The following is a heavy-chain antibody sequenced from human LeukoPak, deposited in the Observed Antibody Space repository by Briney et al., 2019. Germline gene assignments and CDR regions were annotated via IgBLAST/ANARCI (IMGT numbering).Heavy chain of an antibody. CDR3: AREADMGSGSYFDAFDI. J-gene: IGHJ3*02. CDR1: GFTFSSYA. V-gene: IGHV3-23*01. D-gene: IGHD1-26*01. Sequence: GGSLRLSCAASGFTFSSYAMSWVRQAPGKGLEWVSAISGSGGSTYYADSVKGRFTISRDNSKNTLYLQMNSLRAEDTAVYYCAREADMGSGSYFDAFDIWGQGTMVTVSS. CDR2: ISGSGGST.